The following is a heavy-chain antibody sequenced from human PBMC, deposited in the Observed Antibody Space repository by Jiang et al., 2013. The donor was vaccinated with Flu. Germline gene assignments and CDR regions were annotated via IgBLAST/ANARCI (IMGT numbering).Heavy chain of an antibody. V-gene: IGHV1-46*03. J-gene: IGHJ4*02. Sequence: STSYAQKFQGRVTMTRDTSTSTVYMELSSLRSEDTAVYYCARAVAGTGGFDYWGQGTLVTVSS. CDR2: ST. D-gene: IGHD6-19*01. CDR3: ARAVAGTGGFDY.